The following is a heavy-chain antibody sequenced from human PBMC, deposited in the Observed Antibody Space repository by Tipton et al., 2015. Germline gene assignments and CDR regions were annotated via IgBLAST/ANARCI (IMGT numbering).Heavy chain of an antibody. CDR3: ARLVGVGSYYFDY. V-gene: IGHV3-21*04. CDR1: GFTFSRYN. D-gene: IGHD2-15*01. CDR2: ISSGSGYI. J-gene: IGHJ4*02. Sequence: SLRLSCAASGFTFSRYNMNWVRQAPGKGLEWVSSISSGSGYIYYADSVKGRFTISRDNSKNTLYLQMNSLRAEDTAVYYCARLVGVGSYYFDYWGQGTLVTVSS.